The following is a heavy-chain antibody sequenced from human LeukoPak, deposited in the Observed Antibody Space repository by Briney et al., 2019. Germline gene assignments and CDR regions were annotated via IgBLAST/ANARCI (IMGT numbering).Heavy chain of an antibody. V-gene: IGHV3-21*01. CDR2: ISSSSSYI. J-gene: IGHJ4*02. D-gene: IGHD3-22*01. CDR1: GFTFSSYS. CDR3: ARDVYYYDSSGYYKVPRD. Sequence: GGSLRLSCAASGFTFSSYSMNWDRQAPGKGLEWVSSISSSSSYIYYADSVKGRFTISRDNAKNSLYLQMNSLRAEDTAVYYCARDVYYYDSSGYYKVPRDWGQGTLVTVSS.